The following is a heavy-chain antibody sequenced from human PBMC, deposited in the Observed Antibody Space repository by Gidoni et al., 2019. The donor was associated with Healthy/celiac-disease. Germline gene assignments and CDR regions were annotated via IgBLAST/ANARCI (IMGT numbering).Heavy chain of an antibody. CDR2: IYYSGST. CDR3: AREAAPAAIRTRYFDY. D-gene: IGHD2-2*01. CDR1: GGSISSGGYY. V-gene: IGHV4-31*03. J-gene: IGHJ4*02. Sequence: QVQLQESGPGLVKPSQTLSLTCTVSGGSISSGGYYWSWIRQHPGKGLEWIGYIYYSGSTYYNPSLKSRVTISVDTSKNQFSLKLSSVTAADTAVYYCAREAAPAAIRTRYFDYWGQGTLVTVSS.